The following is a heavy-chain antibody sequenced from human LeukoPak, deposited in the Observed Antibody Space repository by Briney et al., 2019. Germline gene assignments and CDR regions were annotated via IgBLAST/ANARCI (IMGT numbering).Heavy chain of an antibody. J-gene: IGHJ4*02. V-gene: IGHV3-21*01. CDR2: ISSSSSYI. D-gene: IGHD2-15*01. Sequence: GGSLRLSCAASGFTFSSYSMNWVRQAPGKGLEWVSSISSSSSYIYSADSVKGRFSISRDNAQNSLYLQMNSLRAEDTAIYYCARRAGGYCSGGTCYGSGYVDYWGQGTLVAVAS. CDR3: ARRAGGYCSGGTCYGSGYVDY. CDR1: GFTFSSYS.